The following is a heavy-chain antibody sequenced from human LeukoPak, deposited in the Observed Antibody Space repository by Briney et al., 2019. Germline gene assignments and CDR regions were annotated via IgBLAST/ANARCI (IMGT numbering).Heavy chain of an antibody. Sequence: ASVKVSCKVSGYTLTELSMHWVRQAPGKGPEWMGGFDPEDGETIYAQKFQGRVTMTEDTSTDTAYMELSSLRSEDTAVYYCATQTTVTTFPDIYYYYMDVWGKGTTVTVSS. V-gene: IGHV1-24*01. J-gene: IGHJ6*03. CDR2: FDPEDGET. CDR1: GYTLTELS. CDR3: ATQTTVTTFPDIYYYYMDV. D-gene: IGHD4-11*01.